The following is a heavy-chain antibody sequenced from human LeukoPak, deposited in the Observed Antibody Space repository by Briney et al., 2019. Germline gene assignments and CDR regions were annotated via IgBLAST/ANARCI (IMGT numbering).Heavy chain of an antibody. CDR3: ARHFFVGSEDAFDI. V-gene: IGHV4-39*01. CDR2: IYYSGST. Sequence: PSETLSLTCTVSGGSISSSSYYWGWIRQPPGKGLEWIGSIYYSGSTYYNPSLKSRVTISVDTSKNQFSLKVTSVTAADTAVYYCARHFFVGSEDAFDIWGQGTMVTVSS. J-gene: IGHJ3*02. CDR1: GGSISSSSYY. D-gene: IGHD6-25*01.